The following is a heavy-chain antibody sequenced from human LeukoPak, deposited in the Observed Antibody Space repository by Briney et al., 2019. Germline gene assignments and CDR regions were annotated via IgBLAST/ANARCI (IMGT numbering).Heavy chain of an antibody. Sequence: LSGGSLRLSCEASGFTFSSYSMTWARQAPGKGLEWVSYISSSSSTIYYADSVKGRSTISRDNAKNSLYLQMNSLRAEDTAVYYCARDPQWELHDWPDYWGQGTLVTVSS. CDR3: ARDPQWELHDWPDY. V-gene: IGHV3-48*04. CDR1: GFTFSSYS. J-gene: IGHJ4*02. CDR2: ISSSSSTI. D-gene: IGHD1-26*01.